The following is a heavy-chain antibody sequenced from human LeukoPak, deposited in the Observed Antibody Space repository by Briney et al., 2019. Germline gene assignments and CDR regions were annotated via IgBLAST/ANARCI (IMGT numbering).Heavy chain of an antibody. CDR2: MNPNSGNT. V-gene: IGHV1-8*01. D-gene: IGHD1-26*01. Sequence: GESLKVSCKASGYTFTSYDINWVRQATGQGLEWMGWMNPNSGNTGYAQKFQGRVTMTRDTSISTAYMELSSLRSEDTAVYYCARGRFRRELEIRDFDCWGQGTLVTVSS. CDR3: ARGRFRRELEIRDFDC. J-gene: IGHJ4*02. CDR1: GYTFTSYD.